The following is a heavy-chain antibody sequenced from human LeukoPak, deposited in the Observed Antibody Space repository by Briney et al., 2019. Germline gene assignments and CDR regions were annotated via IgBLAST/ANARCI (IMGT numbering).Heavy chain of an antibody. J-gene: IGHJ4*02. V-gene: IGHV4-39*07. CDR2: IYYSGST. D-gene: IGHD6-19*01. Sequence: SETLSLTCTVSGVSISSSSYYWGWIRQPPGKGLEWIGSIYYSGSTYYNPSLKSRVTISVDTSKNQFSLKLSSVTAADTAVYYCASGWFHYWGQGTLVTVSS. CDR3: ASGWFHY. CDR1: GVSISSSSYY.